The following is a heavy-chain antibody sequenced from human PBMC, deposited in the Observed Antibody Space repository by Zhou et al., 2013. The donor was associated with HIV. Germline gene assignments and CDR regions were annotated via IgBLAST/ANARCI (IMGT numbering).Heavy chain of an antibody. Sequence: QVQLVQSGAEVKKPGSSVKVSCKVSGGTFSSYAINWVRQAPGQGLEWMGRIIPVFGTTNYAQKLQGRVTITADQSTSTAYMELSSLRSGDTAIYYCARTPSISYYLHYVDYWGQGTLVTVSS. CDR2: IIPVFGTT. D-gene: IGHD1-26*01. CDR1: GGTFSSYA. CDR3: ARTPSISYYLHYVDY. J-gene: IGHJ4*02. V-gene: IGHV1-69*13.